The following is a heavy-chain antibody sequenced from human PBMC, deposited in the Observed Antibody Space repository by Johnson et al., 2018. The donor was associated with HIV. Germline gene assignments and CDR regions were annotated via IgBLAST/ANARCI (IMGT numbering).Heavy chain of an antibody. CDR1: GFTFSSYG. Sequence: QMMLVESGGGVVQPGGSLRLSCAASGFTFSSYGMHWVRQAPGKGLEWVAFIRYDGSNKYYADSVKGRFTISRDNSKNTLYLQMNSLRAEDTAVYYCAKERVTWSSRGDAFYIWGQGTMVNFSS. CDR2: IRYDGSNK. CDR3: AKERVTWSSRGDAFYI. V-gene: IGHV3-30*02. D-gene: IGHD5-18*01. J-gene: IGHJ3*02.